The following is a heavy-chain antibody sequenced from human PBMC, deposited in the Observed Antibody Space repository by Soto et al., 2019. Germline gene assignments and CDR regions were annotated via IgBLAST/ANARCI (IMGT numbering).Heavy chain of an antibody. J-gene: IGHJ4*02. CDR3: ARHESGYVRG. D-gene: IGHD5-12*01. V-gene: IGHV4-39*01. Sequence: QLQLHESGPGLVKPSKTLSLTCTVSGGSISSSSYYWGWIRRPPGKGLEWIGSIYYSGSTYYNPSLKSRVTISVDTSKNQFSLKLSSVTAADKAVYYCARHESGYVRGWGQGTLVTVSS. CDR2: IYYSGST. CDR1: GGSISSSSYY.